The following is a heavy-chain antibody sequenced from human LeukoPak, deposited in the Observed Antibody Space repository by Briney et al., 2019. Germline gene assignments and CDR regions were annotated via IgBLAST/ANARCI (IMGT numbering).Heavy chain of an antibody. CDR2: ISDSGGTI. Sequence: GGSLRLSCAASGFTFSSYSMNWVRQAPGKGLEWVSYISDSGGTIYSADSVKGRFTISRDNAKNSLYLQMNSLRAEDTAVYYCTRETASDFWGQGTVVIVSS. V-gene: IGHV3-48*04. CDR3: TRETASDF. J-gene: IGHJ3*01. CDR1: GFTFSSYS.